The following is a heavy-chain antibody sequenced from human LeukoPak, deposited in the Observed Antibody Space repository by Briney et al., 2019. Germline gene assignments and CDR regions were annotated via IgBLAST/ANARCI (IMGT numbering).Heavy chain of an antibody. V-gene: IGHV1-2*02. D-gene: IGHD2-15*01. J-gene: IGHJ4*02. CDR2: INPNSGGT. CDR1: GYTFTGYY. CDR3: ARAGNHCSGVSCYRSGFDY. Sequence: GASVKVSFKASGYTFTGYYMHWVRQAPGQGLEWMGWINPNSGGTNYAQKFQGRVTMTRDTSISTAYMELSRLRSDDTAVYYCARAGNHCSGVSCYRSGFDYWGQGTLVTVSS.